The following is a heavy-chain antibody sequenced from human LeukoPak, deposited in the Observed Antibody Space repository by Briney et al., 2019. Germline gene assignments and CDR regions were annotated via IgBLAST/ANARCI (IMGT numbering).Heavy chain of an antibody. CDR2: IYYSGST. D-gene: IGHD2-15*01. V-gene: IGHV4-59*01. Sequence: SETLSLTCTVSGGSISSYYWSWIRQPPGKGLEWIGYIYYSGSTNYNPSLRSRVTISVDTSKNQFSLELSSVTAADTAVYYCARVHYCSGGSCPDAFDIWGQGTMVTVSS. CDR3: ARVHYCSGGSCPDAFDI. J-gene: IGHJ3*02. CDR1: GGSISSYY.